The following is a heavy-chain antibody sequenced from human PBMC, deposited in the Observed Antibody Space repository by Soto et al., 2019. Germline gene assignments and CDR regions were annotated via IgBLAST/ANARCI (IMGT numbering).Heavy chain of an antibody. Sequence: QVQLRESGPGLVKPSQTLSLTCTVSGGSISSGGYYWTWIRHHPEKGLEWIGYIYYSGSTHYNPSLKSRATISADTSQNQFSLKLNSVTAADTAVYYCARDVGIWFGELSSGANYYYGMDVWGQGTTVTVSS. CDR2: IYYSGST. V-gene: IGHV4-31*03. D-gene: IGHD3-10*01. J-gene: IGHJ6*02. CDR3: ARDVGIWFGELSSGANYYYGMDV. CDR1: GGSISSGGYY.